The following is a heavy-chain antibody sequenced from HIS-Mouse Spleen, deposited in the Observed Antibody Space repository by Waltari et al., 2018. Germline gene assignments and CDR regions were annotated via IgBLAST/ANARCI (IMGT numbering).Heavy chain of an antibody. CDR2: VGRMSAYNGNT. Sequence: QVQLVQSGAEVKKPGASVKVSCKASGYTFTSYGISWVRQAPGQGLEWMGWVGRMSAYNGNTNYAQKLQGRVTMTTDTSTSTAYMELRSLRSDDTAVYYCARDNDYGGNHYYYYGMDVWGQGTTVTVSS. V-gene: IGHV1-18*01. J-gene: IGHJ6*02. D-gene: IGHD4-17*01. CDR1: GYTFTSYG. CDR3: ARDNDYGGNHYYYYGMDV.